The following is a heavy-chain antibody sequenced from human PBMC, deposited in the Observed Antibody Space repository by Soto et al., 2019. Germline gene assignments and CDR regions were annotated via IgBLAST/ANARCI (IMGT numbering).Heavy chain of an antibody. V-gene: IGHV3-53*01. CDR1: GFTVSSSNY. J-gene: IGHJ5*02. Sequence: PGGSLRLSCVVSGFTVSSSNYMSWVRQAPGKGLEWVSVIYTGGTTYYADSVKGRFTISRDNSKNTLYLQMNSLRDEDTAVYYCAREYYDILTGLNWFDPWGQGTLVTVSS. CDR2: IYTGGTT. D-gene: IGHD3-9*01. CDR3: AREYYDILTGLNWFDP.